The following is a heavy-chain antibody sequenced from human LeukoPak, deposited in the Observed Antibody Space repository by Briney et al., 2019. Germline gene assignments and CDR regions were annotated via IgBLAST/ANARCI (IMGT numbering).Heavy chain of an antibody. J-gene: IGHJ4*02. CDR1: GGSISSYY. CDR2: IYTSGST. D-gene: IGHD1-26*01. Sequence: PSETLSLTCTVSGGSISSYYWSWIRQPAGKGLEWIGRIYTSGSTNYNPSLKSRVTISVDKSKNQFSLKLSSVTPADTAVYYCARVGGDHPLSYFDYWGQGTLVTVSS. CDR3: ARVGGDHPLSYFDY. V-gene: IGHV4-4*07.